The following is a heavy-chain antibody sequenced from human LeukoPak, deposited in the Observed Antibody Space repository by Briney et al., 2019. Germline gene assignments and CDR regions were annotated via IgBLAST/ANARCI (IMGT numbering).Heavy chain of an antibody. J-gene: IGHJ4*02. D-gene: IGHD3-10*01. V-gene: IGHV4-31*03. Sequence: SETLSLTCTVSGGSISSGDYYWSWIRQHPGKGLEWIGYIYYSGSTYYNPSLKSRVTISVDTSKNQFSLKLSSVTAADTAVYYCARLYYYGSGTHFDYWGQGTLVTVSS. CDR1: GGSISSGDYY. CDR2: IYYSGST. CDR3: ARLYYYGSGTHFDY.